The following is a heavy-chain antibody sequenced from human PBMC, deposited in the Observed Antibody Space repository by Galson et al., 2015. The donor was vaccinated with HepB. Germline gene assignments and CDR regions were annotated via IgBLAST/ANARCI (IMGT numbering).Heavy chain of an antibody. Sequence: SLRLSCAASGFTVSSYYMTWVRQAPGKGLEWVSVISGTGSGSDYADSVKGRFTIARDNSRTTVYLQMNSLRAEDTALYYCATVAGFRYLDYWGQGILVTVSS. CDR1: GFTVSSYY. J-gene: IGHJ4*02. CDR3: ATVAGFRYLDY. CDR2: ISGTGSGS. V-gene: IGHV3-23*01. D-gene: IGHD2/OR15-2a*01.